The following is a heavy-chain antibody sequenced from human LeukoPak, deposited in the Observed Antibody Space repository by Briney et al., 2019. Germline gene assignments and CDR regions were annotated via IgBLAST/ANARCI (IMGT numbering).Heavy chain of an antibody. V-gene: IGHV3-33*01. CDR3: ARYNTGSVDY. CDR2: IWYDGSKK. Sequence: GGSLRLSSAASGFTFSSYGMHWFRQAPGKGLEWVAVIWYDGSKKYYADSVKGRFTISRDNSKNTLYLQMDSLRAEDTAVYYCARYNTGSVDYWGQGTLVTVSS. J-gene: IGHJ4*02. CDR1: GFTFSSYG. D-gene: IGHD2-8*02.